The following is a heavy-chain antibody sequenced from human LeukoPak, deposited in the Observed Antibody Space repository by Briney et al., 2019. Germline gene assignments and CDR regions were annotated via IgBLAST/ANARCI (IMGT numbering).Heavy chain of an antibody. CDR3: TRPQDYSNYESAFDI. J-gene: IGHJ3*02. CDR2: IRSEANSYAT. D-gene: IGHD4-11*01. V-gene: IGHV3-73*01. CDR1: GFTFSGSA. Sequence: GGSLKLSCAASGFTFSGSAVHWVRQASGRGLEWVARIRSEANSYATAYAASVKGRFTISRDDSKNTAYLQMNSLKTEDTAVYYCTRPQDYSNYESAFDIWGQGTMVTVSS.